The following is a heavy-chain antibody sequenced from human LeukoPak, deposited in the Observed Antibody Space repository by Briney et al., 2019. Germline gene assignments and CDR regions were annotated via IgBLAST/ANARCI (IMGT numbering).Heavy chain of an antibody. J-gene: IGHJ4*01. CDR3: ARDRGAYCGGDCYLGFDY. Sequence: PGGSLRLSCAASGFTFSSYTMNWVRQAPGKGLEWVSSIAGSSGYISYADSVKGRFAISRDNAKKSLYLQMTSLTAEDTAVYYCARDRGAYCGGDCYLGFDYWGRGTLVTVSS. CDR1: GFTFSSYT. D-gene: IGHD2-21*02. CDR2: IAGSSGYI. V-gene: IGHV3-21*01.